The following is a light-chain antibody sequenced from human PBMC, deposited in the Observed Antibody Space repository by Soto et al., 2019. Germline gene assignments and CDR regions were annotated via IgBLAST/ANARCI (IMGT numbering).Light chain of an antibody. CDR2: AAS. V-gene: IGKV1-39*01. CDR3: QQSYSTLWT. Sequence: DIQMTQSPSSLSASVGDRVTITRQASQDISNYLNWYQQKPGKAPKLLIYAASSLQSGVPSRFSGSGSGTDFTLTISSLQPEDFATYYCQQSYSTLWTFGQGTKVDIK. J-gene: IGKJ1*01. CDR1: QDISNY.